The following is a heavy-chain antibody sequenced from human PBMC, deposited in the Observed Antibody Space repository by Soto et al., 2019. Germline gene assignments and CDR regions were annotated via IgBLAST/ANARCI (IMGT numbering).Heavy chain of an antibody. J-gene: IGHJ4*02. V-gene: IGHV1-3*01. D-gene: IGHD6-19*01. CDR1: GYTFTASA. Sequence: PSVKLSCKASGYTFTASALHWLRHAPAQVLEWMGLINAGNGNIKHSQKFQHRVTITSDTSASTAYMELSSLRFEDTAVYYCARDGAVAGDSNFDYWGQGTLVTVSS. CDR3: ARDGAVAGDSNFDY. CDR2: INAGNGNI.